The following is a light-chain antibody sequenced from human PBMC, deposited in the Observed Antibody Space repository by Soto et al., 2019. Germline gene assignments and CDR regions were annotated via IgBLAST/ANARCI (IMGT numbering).Light chain of an antibody. CDR3: QHRYGFT. CDR2: DAS. V-gene: IGKV3-11*01. CDR1: HSADTY. J-gene: IGKJ3*01. Sequence: EIVLTQSPATLSLSPGERTTLSCRASHSADTYLAWYQHKPGQAPRLLIHDASIKATGVPARFSGSGSGTDLTLTISRLEPEDFEVYYCQHRYGFTFGPGTKVDIK.